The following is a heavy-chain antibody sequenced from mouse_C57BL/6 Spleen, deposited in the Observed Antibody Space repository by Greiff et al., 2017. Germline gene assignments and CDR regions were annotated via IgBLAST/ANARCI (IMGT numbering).Heavy chain of an antibody. V-gene: IGHV1-15*01. CDR2: IDPETGGT. CDR3: TRSGEDYAMGY. J-gene: IGHJ4*01. Sequence: VQLQQSGAELVRPGASVTLSCKASGYTFTDYEMHRVKQTPVHGLEWIGAIDPETGGTAYNQKFKGKAILTADKSSSTAYMELRSLTSEDSAVYYCTRSGEDYAMGYWGQGTSVTVSS. CDR1: GYTFTDYE. D-gene: IGHD3-1*01.